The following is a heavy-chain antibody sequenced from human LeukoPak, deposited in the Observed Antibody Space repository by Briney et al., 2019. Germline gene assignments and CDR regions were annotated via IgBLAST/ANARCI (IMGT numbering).Heavy chain of an antibody. CDR1: GFTLSSYS. J-gene: IGHJ3*02. CDR2: ISTTSTYI. Sequence: GGSLRLSCAASGFTLSSYSMNWVRQAPGKGLEWVSSISTTSTYIYYADSVKGRFTISRDNAKNSLYLQMNSLRAEDTAVYYCARDRLAAGDAFDIWGQGTMVTVSS. CDR3: ARDRLAAGDAFDI. D-gene: IGHD6-13*01. V-gene: IGHV3-21*01.